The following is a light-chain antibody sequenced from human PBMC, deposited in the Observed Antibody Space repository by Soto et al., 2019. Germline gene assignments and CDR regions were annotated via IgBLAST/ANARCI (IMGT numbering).Light chain of an antibody. V-gene: IGKV3-11*01. CDR2: DAS. CDR1: QSINSY. Sequence: EVLLTQSPATLSLSPGERATLSCRASQSINSYLAWYQQKPGQAPRLLIYDASNRATGIPARFSGSGSGTDFTLTISSLEPEDFAVYYCQQRSSWLTFGGGTKVDIK. CDR3: QQRSSWLT. J-gene: IGKJ4*01.